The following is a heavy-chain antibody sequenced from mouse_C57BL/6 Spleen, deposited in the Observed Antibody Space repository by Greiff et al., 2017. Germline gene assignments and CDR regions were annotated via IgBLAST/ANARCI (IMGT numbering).Heavy chain of an antibody. CDR3: ARSLDSSGNYFDY. CDR2: IDPSDSYT. J-gene: IGHJ2*01. Sequence: QVQLQQPGAELVKPGASVKLSCKASGYTFTSYWMQWVKQRPGQGLEWIGEIDPSDSYTNYNQKLKGKATLTVDTSSSTAYMQLSSRTSEDSAVYYCARSLDSSGNYFDYWGQGTTLTVSS. V-gene: IGHV1-50*01. CDR1: GYTFTSYW. D-gene: IGHD3-2*02.